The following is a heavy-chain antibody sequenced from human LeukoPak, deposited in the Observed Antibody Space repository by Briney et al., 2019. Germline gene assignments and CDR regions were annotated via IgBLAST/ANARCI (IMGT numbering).Heavy chain of an antibody. CDR3: ARVSLGILDY. D-gene: IGHD7-27*01. CDR2: IYYSGST. CDR1: GGSISSSSYY. Sequence: PSETLSLTCTVSGGSISSSSYYWGWIRQPPGKGLEWIGSIYYSGSTYYNPSLKSRVTISVDTSKNQFSLKLSSVTAADTAVYYCARVSLGILDYWGQGTLVTVSS. J-gene: IGHJ4*02. V-gene: IGHV4-39*07.